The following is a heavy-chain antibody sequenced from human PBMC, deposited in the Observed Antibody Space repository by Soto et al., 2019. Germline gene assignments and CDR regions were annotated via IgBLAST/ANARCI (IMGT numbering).Heavy chain of an antibody. V-gene: IGHV1-69*05. CDR1: GGTFSSYA. CDR2: IIPIFGTA. CDR3: ARAKEVSVIPNHYYYMDV. D-gene: IGHD4-4*01. Sequence: ASVKVSCKASGGTFSSYAISWVRQAPGQGLEWMGGIIPIFGTANYAQKFQGRVTMTTDTSSDTAFMEVKSLRSDDTAVYYCARAKEVSVIPNHYYYMDVWGKGTTVTVSS. J-gene: IGHJ6*03.